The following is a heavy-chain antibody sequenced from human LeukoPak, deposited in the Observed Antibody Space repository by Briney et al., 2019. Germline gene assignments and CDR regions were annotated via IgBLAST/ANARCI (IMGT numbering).Heavy chain of an antibody. J-gene: IGHJ4*02. CDR2: IIPIFGTA. D-gene: IGHD6-13*01. V-gene: IGHV1-69*13. CDR1: GGTFSSYA. CDR3: AKAGIAAAGTFDY. Sequence: GASVKVSCKASGGTFSSYAISWVRQAPGQGLEWMGGIIPIFGTANYAQKFQGRVTITADESTSTAYMELSSLRAEDTAVYYCAKAGIAAAGTFDYWGQGTLVTVSS.